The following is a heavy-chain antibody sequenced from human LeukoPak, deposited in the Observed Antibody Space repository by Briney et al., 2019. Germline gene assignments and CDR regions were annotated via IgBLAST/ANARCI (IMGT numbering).Heavy chain of an antibody. D-gene: IGHD7-27*01. Sequence: GGSLRLSCAASGFTFSSYAMHWVRQAPGKGLEWVAVISYDGSNKYYADSVKGRFTISRDNSKNTLYLQMNSLRAEDTAVYYCARGGLGPFYGYDYWGQGTLVTVSS. CDR1: GFTFSSYA. CDR2: ISYDGSNK. CDR3: ARGGLGPFYGYDY. V-gene: IGHV3-30-3*01. J-gene: IGHJ4*02.